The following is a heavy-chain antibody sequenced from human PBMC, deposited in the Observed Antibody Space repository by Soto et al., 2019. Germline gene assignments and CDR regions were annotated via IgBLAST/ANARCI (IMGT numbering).Heavy chain of an antibody. CDR2: ISYDGSNK. J-gene: IGHJ4*02. CDR3: AREPGIAAAGSDGGGY. D-gene: IGHD6-13*01. CDR1: GFTFSSYA. Sequence: QVQLVESGGGVVQPGRSLRLSCAASGFTFSSYAMHWVRQAPGKGLEWVAVISYDGSNKYYADSVKGRFTISRDNSKNXLYLQMNSLRAEDTAVYYCAREPGIAAAGSDGGGYWGQGTLVTVSS. V-gene: IGHV3-30-3*01.